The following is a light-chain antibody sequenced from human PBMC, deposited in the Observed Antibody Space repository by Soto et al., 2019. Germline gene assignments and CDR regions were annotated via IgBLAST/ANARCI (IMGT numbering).Light chain of an antibody. Sequence: QSALTQPVSVSGSPGQSITISCTGTSSDVGSFNYVSWYQQQPGRAPKLILYEVSNRPSGVAHRFTGSKSGNTASLTISGLQAEDEADYYCSSFTSSITYVFGTGTKVTVL. CDR2: EVS. CDR3: SSFTSSITYV. J-gene: IGLJ1*01. V-gene: IGLV2-14*01. CDR1: SSDVGSFNY.